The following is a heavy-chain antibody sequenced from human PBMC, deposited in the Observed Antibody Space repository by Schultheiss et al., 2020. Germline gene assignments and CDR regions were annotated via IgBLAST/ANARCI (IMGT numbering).Heavy chain of an antibody. V-gene: IGHV4-59*08. CDR2: IYYSGST. CDR1: GGSISSYY. CDR3: ARGSGFDY. J-gene: IGHJ4*02. D-gene: IGHD3-10*01. Sequence: SETLSLTCTVSGGSISSYYWSWIRQPPGKGLEWIGYIYYSGSTYYNPSLKSRVTISVDTSKNQFSLKLSSVTAADTAVYYCARGSGFDYWGQGTLVTVSS.